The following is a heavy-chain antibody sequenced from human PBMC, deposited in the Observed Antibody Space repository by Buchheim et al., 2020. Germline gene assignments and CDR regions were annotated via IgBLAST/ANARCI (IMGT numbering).Heavy chain of an antibody. CDR1: GFTFSNHG. CDR3: ARDSGGYYLDY. J-gene: IGHJ4*02. V-gene: IGHV3-33*01. D-gene: IGHD3-22*01. Sequence: QVQLVESGGDVVQIGRSLRLSCAASGFTFSNHGMHWVRQAPGKGLEWVAVIWYDGSKQSYGDSVKGRFTISRDNSKNTLYLQMNSLRGEDTAVYYCARDSGGYYLDYWGQGTL. CDR2: IWYDGSKQ.